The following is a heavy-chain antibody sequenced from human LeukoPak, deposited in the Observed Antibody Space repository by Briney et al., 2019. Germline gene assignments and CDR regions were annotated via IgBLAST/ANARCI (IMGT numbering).Heavy chain of an antibody. Sequence: GGSLRLSCAASGFTFSGYTMNWVRQAPGKGLEWVSYISSSSGTIYYADSVKGRFTISRDNAKNSLYLQMNSLRDEDSAVYYCARRAVTGPAPFDYWGQGTLVTVSS. D-gene: IGHD6-19*01. V-gene: IGHV3-48*02. CDR1: GFTFSGYT. CDR3: ARRAVTGPAPFDY. J-gene: IGHJ4*02. CDR2: ISSSSGTI.